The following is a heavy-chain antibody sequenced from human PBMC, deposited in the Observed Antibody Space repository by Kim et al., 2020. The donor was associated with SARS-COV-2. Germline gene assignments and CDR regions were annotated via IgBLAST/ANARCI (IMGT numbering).Heavy chain of an antibody. Sequence: TRYSPSFHGQVTISADKSISTAYLQWSSLKASDTAMYYCARHSGSYYVDYWGQGTLVTVSS. CDR2: T. V-gene: IGHV5-51*01. D-gene: IGHD1-26*01. CDR3: ARHSGSYYVDY. J-gene: IGHJ4*02.